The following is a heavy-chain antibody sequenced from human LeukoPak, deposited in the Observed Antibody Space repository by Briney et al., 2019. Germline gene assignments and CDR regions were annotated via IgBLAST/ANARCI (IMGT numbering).Heavy chain of an antibody. Sequence: SETLSLTCTVSGGSISSYYWSWIRQPPGKGLEWIGYIYYSGSTNYNPSLKSRVTISVDTSKNQFSLKLSSVTAADTAVYYCARVSNYYYYYYYMDVWGKGTTVTVSS. CDR1: GGSISSYY. CDR2: IYYSGST. CDR3: ARVSNYYYYYYYMDV. D-gene: IGHD4-11*01. V-gene: IGHV4-59*08. J-gene: IGHJ6*03.